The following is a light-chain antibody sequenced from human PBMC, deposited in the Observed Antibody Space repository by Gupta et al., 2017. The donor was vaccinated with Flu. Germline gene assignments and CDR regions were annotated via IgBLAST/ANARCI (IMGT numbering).Light chain of an antibody. V-gene: IGKV1-39*01. CDR1: QTLNNY. J-gene: IGKJ1*01. CDR2: GAS. CDR3: HQSDNTRWT. Sequence: PSSLSASVGDRITITCRASQTLNNYLNWYQQKPGEAPKVLINGASTLQSGVPSRFSGSGSGTDFTLTISSLQPEDIATYYCHQSDNTRWTFGQGTKVEIK.